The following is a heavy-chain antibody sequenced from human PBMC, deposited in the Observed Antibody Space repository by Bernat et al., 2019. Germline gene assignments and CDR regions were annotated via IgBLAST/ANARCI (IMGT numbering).Heavy chain of an antibody. D-gene: IGHD1-14*01. Sequence: QVQLVESGGGLVKPGGSLRLSCAASGFTFSDYYMSWIRQAPGKGLEWVSYISGSSSTIYYADSVKGRFTISRDNAKNSLYLQMNSLRDEDTAVYYCARTRLTTSSSPHYWGQGTLVTVSS. CDR1: GFTFSDYY. CDR2: ISGSSSTI. CDR3: ARTRLTTSSSPHY. V-gene: IGHV3-11*04. J-gene: IGHJ4*02.